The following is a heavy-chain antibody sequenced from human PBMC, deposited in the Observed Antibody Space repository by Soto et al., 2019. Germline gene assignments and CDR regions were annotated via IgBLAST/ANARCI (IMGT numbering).Heavy chain of an antibody. Sequence: QVQLVESGGGVVQPGRSLRLSCAASGFTFSSYAMHWVRQAPGKGLEWVAVISYDGSNKYYADSVKGRFTISRDNSKNTLYLQMNSLRAEDTAVYYCARQLVGATDWGPFDYWGQGTLVTVSS. D-gene: IGHD1-26*01. V-gene: IGHV3-30-3*01. CDR1: GFTFSSYA. CDR2: ISYDGSNK. CDR3: ARQLVGATDWGPFDY. J-gene: IGHJ4*02.